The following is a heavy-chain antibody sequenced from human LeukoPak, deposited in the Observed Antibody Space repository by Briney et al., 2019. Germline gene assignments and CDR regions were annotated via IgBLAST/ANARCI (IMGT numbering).Heavy chain of an antibody. J-gene: IGHJ5*02. CDR1: GFTFSSYW. D-gene: IGHD2-15*01. CDR2: IKQDGSEK. V-gene: IGHV3-7*01. CDR3: ARDYCSGGSCDWFDP. Sequence: GGSLRLSCAASGFTFSSYWMSWVRQAPGKGLEWVANIKQDGSEKYYADSVKGRFTISRDNAKNSLYLQMNSLRAEDTAVYYCARDYCSGGSCDWFDPWGQGTLVTVSS.